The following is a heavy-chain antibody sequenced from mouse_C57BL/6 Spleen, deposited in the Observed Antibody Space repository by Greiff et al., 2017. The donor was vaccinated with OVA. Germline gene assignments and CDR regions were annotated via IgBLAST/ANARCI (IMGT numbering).Heavy chain of an antibody. CDR2: IYPADGDT. CDR3: ISMRLRYFDV. J-gene: IGHJ1*03. CDR1: GFNIKDYY. Sequence: EVQLQQSGAELVRPGASVKLSCTASGFNIKDYYMHWVKQRPEQGLEWIGRIYPADGDTDYAPKFQGKATMTADTSSNTAYLQLSSLTSEDTAVYYCISMRLRYFDVWGTGTTVTVSS. V-gene: IGHV14-1*01. D-gene: IGHD2-3*01.